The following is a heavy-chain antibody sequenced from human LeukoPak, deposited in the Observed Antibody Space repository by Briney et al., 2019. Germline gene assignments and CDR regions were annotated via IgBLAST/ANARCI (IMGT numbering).Heavy chain of an antibody. D-gene: IGHD1-26*01. Sequence: RPGGSLRLSCAASGFTFSSYAMSWVRQASGKGLEWVSAISGSGGSTYYADSVKGRFTISRDNSKNTLYLQMNSLRAEDTAVYYCAKPSAFVGATDYYFDYWGQGILVTVSS. V-gene: IGHV3-23*01. CDR3: AKPSAFVGATDYYFDY. CDR2: ISGSGGST. J-gene: IGHJ4*02. CDR1: GFTFSSYA.